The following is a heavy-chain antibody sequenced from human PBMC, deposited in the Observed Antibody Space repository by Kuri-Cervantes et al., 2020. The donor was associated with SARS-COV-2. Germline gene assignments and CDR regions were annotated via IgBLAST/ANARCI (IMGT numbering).Heavy chain of an antibody. CDR1: GLTFSSYA. CDR3: AKLGSRRHYED. J-gene: IGHJ4*02. CDR2: ISGSGGST. D-gene: IGHD4-17*01. V-gene: IGHV3-23*01. Sequence: GESLKISCAASGLTFSSYAMSWVRQAPGKGLEWVSAISGSGGSTYYADSVKGRFTISRDNSKNTLYLQMNSLRAEDTAVYYCAKLGSRRHYEDWGQGTLVTVSS.